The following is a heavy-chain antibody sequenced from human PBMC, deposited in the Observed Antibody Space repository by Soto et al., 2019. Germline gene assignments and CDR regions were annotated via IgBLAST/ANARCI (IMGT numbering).Heavy chain of an antibody. J-gene: IGHJ6*02. V-gene: IGHV4-34*01. CDR1: GGSFSGYY. Sequence: PSETLSLTCAVYGGSFSGYYWSWIRQPPGKGLEWIGEINHSGSTNYNPSLKSRVTISVDTSKNQFSLKLSSVTAADTAVYYCARGSWGAAAGTWYYGMDVWGQGTTVTVSS. D-gene: IGHD6-13*01. CDR3: ARGSWGAAAGTWYYGMDV. CDR2: INHSGST.